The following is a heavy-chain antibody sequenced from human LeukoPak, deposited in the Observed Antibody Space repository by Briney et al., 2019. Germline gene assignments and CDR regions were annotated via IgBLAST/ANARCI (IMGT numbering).Heavy chain of an antibody. J-gene: IGHJ3*02. Sequence: ASVKVSCKASGYTFTSYAMNWVRQAPGQGLEWMGIINPSGGSTSYAQKFQGRVTMTRGMSTSTVYMELSSLRSEDTAVYYCASPSPYTFGGVIDDAFDIWGQGTMVTVSS. D-gene: IGHD3-16*02. V-gene: IGHV1-46*01. CDR1: GYTFTSYA. CDR3: ASPSPYTFGGVIDDAFDI. CDR2: INPSGGST.